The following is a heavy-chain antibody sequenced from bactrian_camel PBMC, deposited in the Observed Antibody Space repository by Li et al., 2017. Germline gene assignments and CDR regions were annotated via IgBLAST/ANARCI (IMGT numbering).Heavy chain of an antibody. CDR1: GSTATRRC. CDR2: ADSVGNT. D-gene: IGHD7*01. J-gene: IGHJ4*01. V-gene: IGHV3S6*01. Sequence: HVQLVESGGGSVQTGDSLRLSCTGSGSTATRRCMAWFRQAPGKEREGVASADSVGNTQYADSVKGRFTISRDNAKGILYLQMDNLQPDDTAVYYCAARAVFTGCNLVSSYGYWGQGTQVTVS. CDR3: AARAVFTGCNLVSSYGY.